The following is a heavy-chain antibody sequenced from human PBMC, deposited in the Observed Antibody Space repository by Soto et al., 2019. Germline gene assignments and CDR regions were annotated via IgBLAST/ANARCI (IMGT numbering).Heavy chain of an antibody. CDR1: GDLFNNYA. J-gene: IGHJ4*02. CDR3: AASSSVAAAGFFKF. D-gene: IGHD6-13*01. V-gene: IGHV1-69*01. CDR2: VSPLFRTT. Sequence: QVQLVQSGAEVKEPGSSVKVSCKATGDLFNNYAFNWVRQAPGQGLEGMGRVSPLFRTTNYAQKFQGRVTIGAPELTTSVYLEVSNLESEDTAMYYYAASSSVAAAGFFKFWGQGTLVPVSP.